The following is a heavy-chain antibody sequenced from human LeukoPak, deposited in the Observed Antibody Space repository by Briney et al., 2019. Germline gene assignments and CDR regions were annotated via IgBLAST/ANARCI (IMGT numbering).Heavy chain of an antibody. V-gene: IGHV3-23*01. Sequence: GGSLRLSCAASGFTFSSYAMNWVRQAPGKGLEWVSAISGSGGITYYADSVKGRFTISRDNSKNTLYLQMNSLRAEDTAVYYCAKGNFWTPYYYDSSGYYYDAFDYWGQGTLVTVSS. J-gene: IGHJ4*02. D-gene: IGHD3-22*01. CDR1: GFTFSSYA. CDR3: AKGNFWTPYYYDSSGYYYDAFDY. CDR2: ISGSGGIT.